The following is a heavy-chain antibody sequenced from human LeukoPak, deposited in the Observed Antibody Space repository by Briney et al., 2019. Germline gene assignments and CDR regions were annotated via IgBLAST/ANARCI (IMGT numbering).Heavy chain of an antibody. CDR1: GFTFSDYY. J-gene: IGHJ4*02. Sequence: GGSLRLSCAASGFTFSDYYMSWIRQAPGKGLEWVSYISTSGGTIYYADSVKGRFTISRDNAKNSLYLQMNSLRAEDTAVYYCARDSYYGGTQDYWGQGTLVTVSS. CDR2: ISTSGGTI. V-gene: IGHV3-11*04. CDR3: ARDSYYGGTQDY. D-gene: IGHD4-23*01.